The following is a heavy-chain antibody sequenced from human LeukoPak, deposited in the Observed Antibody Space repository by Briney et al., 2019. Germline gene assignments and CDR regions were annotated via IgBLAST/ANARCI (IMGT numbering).Heavy chain of an antibody. CDR2: ISPNSGGT. D-gene: IGHD2-15*01. CDR1: GYTFTGYY. V-gene: IGHV1-2*02. J-gene: IGHJ5*02. Sequence: ASVKLSCKASGYTFTGYYMHWVRQAPGQGLEWMGWISPNSGGTNYAQKFQGRVTMTRDTSISTAYMELSRLRSDDTAVYYCALLEVSSWFDPWGQGTLVTVSS. CDR3: ALLEVSSWFDP.